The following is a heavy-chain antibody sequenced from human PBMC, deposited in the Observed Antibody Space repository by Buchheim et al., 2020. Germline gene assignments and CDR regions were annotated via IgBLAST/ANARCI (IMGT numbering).Heavy chain of an antibody. J-gene: IGHJ4*02. Sequence: EVQLLESGGDLVQPGGSLRLSCAASGFSFSAFAMSWVRQAPGKGLEWVSAVSDSGRDTYYADSVKGRFTVSKDTSKNMMFLQMSSLRAEDTAVYYCAKRSSYSSSPFFDYWGQGT. CDR1: GFSFSAFA. V-gene: IGHV3-23*01. D-gene: IGHD6-19*01. CDR2: VSDSGRDT. CDR3: AKRSSYSSSPFFDY.